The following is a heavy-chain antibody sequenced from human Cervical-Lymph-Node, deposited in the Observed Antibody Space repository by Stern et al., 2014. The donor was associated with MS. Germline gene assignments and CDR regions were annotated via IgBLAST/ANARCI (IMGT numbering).Heavy chain of an antibody. Sequence: EESGPTLVEPTQTLTLTCTFSGFSLSTSGVGVGWIRQPPGKALEWLALIYWDDDKRYSPSLKSRLTITKDTSKNQVVLTMTNMDPVDTATYYCAHRRVAVAGSYFDYWGQGTLVTVSS. V-gene: IGHV2-5*02. D-gene: IGHD6-19*01. CDR1: GFSLSTSGVG. CDR3: AHRRVAVAGSYFDY. CDR2: IYWDDDK. J-gene: IGHJ4*02.